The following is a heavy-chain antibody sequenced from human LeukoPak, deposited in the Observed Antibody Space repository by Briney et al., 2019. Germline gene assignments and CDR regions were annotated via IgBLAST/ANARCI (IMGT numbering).Heavy chain of an antibody. Sequence: PGGSLRLSRAASGFTSSSYSMNWVRQAPGKGLEWVSSISSSSSYIYYADSVKGRFTISRDNAKNSLYLQMNSLRAEDTAVYYCASSIAVAGTENYFDYWGQGTLVTVSS. CDR2: ISSSSSYI. CDR1: GFTSSSYS. J-gene: IGHJ4*02. D-gene: IGHD6-19*01. CDR3: ASSIAVAGTENYFDY. V-gene: IGHV3-21*01.